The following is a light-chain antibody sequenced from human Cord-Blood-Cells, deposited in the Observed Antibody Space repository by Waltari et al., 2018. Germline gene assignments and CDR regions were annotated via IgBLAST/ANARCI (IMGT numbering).Light chain of an antibody. CDR1: QSVSSN. J-gene: IGKJ1*01. V-gene: IGKV3-15*01. CDR3: QQYNNWPPWT. CDR2: GAS. Sequence: EIVMTQSPATLSVSPGERATISCRASQSVSSNLDWYQQKPGQAHRLLIYGASTRATGIPARFSGSGSGTEFTLTISSLQSEDFAVYYCQQYNNWPPWTFGQGTKVEIK.